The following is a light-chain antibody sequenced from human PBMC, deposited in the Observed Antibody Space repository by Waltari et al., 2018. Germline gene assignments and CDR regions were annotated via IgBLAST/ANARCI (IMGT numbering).Light chain of an antibody. J-gene: IGLJ3*02. CDR2: LNSDGSH. Sequence: QLVLTQSPSASASLGASVKLTCTLSSVHTSYAIAWHQQQPAKGPRYLMKLNSDGSHSKGDGIPDRFSGSSSGAERYLTISSLQSEDEADYYCQTWGTGTLVFGGGTKLTVL. V-gene: IGLV4-69*01. CDR1: SVHTSYA. CDR3: QTWGTGTLV.